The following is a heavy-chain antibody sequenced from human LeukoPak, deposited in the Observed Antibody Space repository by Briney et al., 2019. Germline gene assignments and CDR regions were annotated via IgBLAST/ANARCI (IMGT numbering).Heavy chain of an antibody. D-gene: IGHD2-15*01. CDR3: ARIACSGGSCYNHVFKY. CDR2: IWYDGSDK. CDR1: GFTFSRYW. J-gene: IGHJ4*02. V-gene: IGHV3-33*08. Sequence: PGGSLRLSCAASGFTFSRYWMSWVRQAPGKGLEWVAVIWYDGSDKYYVDSVKGRFTISRDNSKNTLYLQMNSLRAEDTAVYYCARIACSGGSCYNHVFKYWGQGTLVTVS.